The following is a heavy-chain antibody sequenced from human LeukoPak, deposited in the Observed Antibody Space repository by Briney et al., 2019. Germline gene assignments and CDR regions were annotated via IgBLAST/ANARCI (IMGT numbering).Heavy chain of an antibody. D-gene: IGHD3-3*01. V-gene: IGHV4-4*02. J-gene: IGHJ4*02. CDR2: VHLDGRT. CDR1: GGXFTSTNC. CDR3: AREGGFYRPLDY. Sequence: SETLSLTCDVSGGXFTSTNCWTGVRQPPGKGVEWIGEVHLDGRTNYNPSLKSRLIMSVDLPENHISLKLTSVTAADTAVYYCAREGGFYRPLDYSGQGTLVTVSS.